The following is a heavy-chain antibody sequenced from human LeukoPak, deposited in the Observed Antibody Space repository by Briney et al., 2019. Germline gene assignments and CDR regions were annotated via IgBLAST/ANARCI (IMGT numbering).Heavy chain of an antibody. D-gene: IGHD1-7*01. CDR2: IYHSGDT. CDR1: GGSISSSYW. Sequence: SETLSLTCAVSGGSISSSYWWSWVRQPPGKGLEWIGEIYHSGDTNYYPSLKSRVTISVDKSKNQFSLKLNSVTAADTALYYCATAVGTGTTKFGMDVWGQGTTVTVSS. V-gene: IGHV4-4*02. CDR3: ATAVGTGTTKFGMDV. J-gene: IGHJ6*02.